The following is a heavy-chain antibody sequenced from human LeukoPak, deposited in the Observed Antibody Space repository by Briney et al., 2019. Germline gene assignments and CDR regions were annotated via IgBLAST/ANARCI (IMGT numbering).Heavy chain of an antibody. CDR3: ATAGNYRFDY. CDR2: INPDGSTI. J-gene: IGHJ4*02. V-gene: IGHV3-74*01. CDR1: GFTFSSYS. D-gene: IGHD1-7*01. Sequence: GGSLRLSCAASGFTFSSYSMNWVRQAPGKGLVWVSRINPDGSTINYADSVKGRFTISRDNAKNTLYLQMNSLRAEDTAVYYCATAGNYRFDYWGQGTLVTVSS.